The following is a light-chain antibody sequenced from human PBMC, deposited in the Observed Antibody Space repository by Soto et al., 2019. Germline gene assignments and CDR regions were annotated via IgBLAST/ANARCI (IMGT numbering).Light chain of an antibody. V-gene: IGKV4-1*01. CDR3: QQYYSTLKWT. CDR1: QSVLYSSNNKNY. J-gene: IGKJ1*01. Sequence: DIVMTQSPDSLAVSLGERVTINCKSSQSVLYSSNNKNYLAWYQQKPGQPPKLLIYWASTRESGVPDRFSGSGSGTDFTLTISSLQAEDVAVYYCQQYYSTLKWTFGQGTKVEIK. CDR2: WAS.